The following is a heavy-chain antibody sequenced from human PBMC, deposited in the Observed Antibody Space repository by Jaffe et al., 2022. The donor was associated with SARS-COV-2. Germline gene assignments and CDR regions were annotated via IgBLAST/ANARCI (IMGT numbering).Heavy chain of an antibody. CDR1: GFTFYNYW. CDR2: IKEDGSEK. V-gene: IGHV3-7*01. J-gene: IGHJ4*02. CDR3: ARPLWAYYGGFFDS. Sequence: EVHLVESGGGLVQPGGSLRLTCTASGFTFYNYWMTWVRQSPGKGLEWVANIKEDGSEKKYVDSVRGRFTISRDNTKNSIYLQMSSLRDEDSAVYYCARPLWAYYGGFFDSWGQGTRVTVSS. D-gene: IGHD3-10*01.